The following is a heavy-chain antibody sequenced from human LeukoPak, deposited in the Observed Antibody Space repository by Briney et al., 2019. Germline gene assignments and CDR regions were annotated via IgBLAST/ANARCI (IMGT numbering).Heavy chain of an antibody. J-gene: IGHJ6*03. V-gene: IGHV4-61*01. D-gene: IGHD2-8*01. CDR2: IFHSGST. Sequence: SETLSLTCTVSGGSLKGGSSTFYWSWIRQPPGKGLEWIGYIFHSGSTNYNPSLFSRVTMSVDTSKNQFSLKLSSVTASDTALYYCARMIVPPWYYYYYMDVWGKGTTVTVS. CDR3: ARMIVPPWYYYYYMDV. CDR1: GGSLKGGSSTFY.